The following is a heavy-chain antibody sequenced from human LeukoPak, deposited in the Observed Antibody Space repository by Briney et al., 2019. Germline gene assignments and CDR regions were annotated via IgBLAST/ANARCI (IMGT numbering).Heavy chain of an antibody. Sequence: ASVKVSCKASGYTFTSYDINWVRQAPGQGLEWMGWINPNSGGTNYAQKFQGWVTMTRDTSISTAYMELSRLRSDDTAVYYCARGGFLDGSGSYVGHDAFDIWGQGTMVTVSS. D-gene: IGHD3-10*01. V-gene: IGHV1-2*04. CDR2: INPNSGGT. CDR1: GYTFTSYD. J-gene: IGHJ3*02. CDR3: ARGGFLDGSGSYVGHDAFDI.